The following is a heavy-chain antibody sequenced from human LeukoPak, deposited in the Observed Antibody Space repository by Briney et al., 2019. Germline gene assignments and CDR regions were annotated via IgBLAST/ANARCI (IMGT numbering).Heavy chain of an antibody. D-gene: IGHD3-10*01. J-gene: IGHJ4*02. CDR3: AKDMNYYGSGSYEGVDY. Sequence: GGSLRLSCAVSGLTFSSYAMHWVRQAPGKGLEGVAFIRYDGSNKYYADSVKGRFTISRDNSKNTLYLQMNSQRAEDTAVYYCAKDMNYYGSGSYEGVDYWGQGTLVTVSS. CDR2: IRYDGSNK. CDR1: GLTFSSYA. V-gene: IGHV3-30*02.